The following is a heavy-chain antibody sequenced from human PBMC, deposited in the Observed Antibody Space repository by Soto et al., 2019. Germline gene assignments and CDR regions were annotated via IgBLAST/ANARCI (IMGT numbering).Heavy chain of an antibody. CDR2: IYYSGST. CDR3: ARLTGSGSYYKGPYFDY. V-gene: IGHV4-59*08. Sequence: QVQLQESGPGLVKPSETLSLTCTVSGGSISSYYWSWIRQPPGKGLEWIGYIYYSGSTNYNPSLKSRVTISVDTSKNQFPLKLSSVTAADTAVYYCARLTGSGSYYKGPYFDYWGQGTLVTVSS. D-gene: IGHD3-10*01. CDR1: GGSISSYY. J-gene: IGHJ4*02.